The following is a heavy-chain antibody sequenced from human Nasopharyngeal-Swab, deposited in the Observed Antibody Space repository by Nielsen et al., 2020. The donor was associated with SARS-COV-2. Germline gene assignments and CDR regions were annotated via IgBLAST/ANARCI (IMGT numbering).Heavy chain of an antibody. CDR2: ISGSGGST. D-gene: IGHD6-13*01. J-gene: IGHJ2*01. V-gene: IGHV3-23*01. CDR3: AKVLGSSWYSNDWYFDL. Sequence: VRQEKGKGKEWVSAISGSGGSTYYADSVKGRFTISRDNSKNTLYLQMNSLRAEDTAVYHSAKVLGSSWYSNDWYFDLWGRGTLVTVSS.